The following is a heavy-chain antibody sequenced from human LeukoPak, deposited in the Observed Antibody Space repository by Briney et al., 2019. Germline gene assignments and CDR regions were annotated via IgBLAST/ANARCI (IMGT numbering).Heavy chain of an antibody. CDR1: GYTFTSYA. CDR2: INADNGNT. V-gene: IGHV1-3*01. Sequence: ASVKVSCKASGYTFTSYAMHWVRQAPGQRLEWMGWINADNGNTEYSQKFQGRVTIVRDTSASTAYMELSSLKSEDTAVYYCARGPGGSWAPFDYWRQGTLVTVSS. D-gene: IGHD6-13*01. CDR3: ARGPGGSWAPFDY. J-gene: IGHJ4*02.